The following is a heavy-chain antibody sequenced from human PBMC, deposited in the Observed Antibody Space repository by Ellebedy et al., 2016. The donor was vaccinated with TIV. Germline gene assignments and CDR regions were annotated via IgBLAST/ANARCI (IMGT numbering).Heavy chain of an antibody. CDR2: ISSSSSYI. J-gene: IGHJ3*02. D-gene: IGHD3-10*01. Sequence: GESLKISXAASGFTFSSYSMNWVRQAPGKGLEWVSSISSSSSYIYYADSVKGRFTISRDNAKNSLYLQMNSLRAEDTAVYYCAREGVRTMGDGLAFDIWGQGTMVTVSS. CDR1: GFTFSSYS. CDR3: AREGVRTMGDGLAFDI. V-gene: IGHV3-21*01.